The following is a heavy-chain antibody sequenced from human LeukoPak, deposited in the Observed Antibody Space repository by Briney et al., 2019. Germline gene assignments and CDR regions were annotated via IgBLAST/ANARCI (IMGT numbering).Heavy chain of an antibody. D-gene: IGHD2-15*01. CDR1: GFTFSNYG. J-gene: IGHJ4*02. CDR3: AKDQRILD. CDR2: IWYDGRQN. Sequence: QPGRSLRLSCAACGFTFSNYGMHWVRQAPGKGLEWVRVIWYDGRQNYYADSVTGRFTSCRDNCKNTLYLQMNSLRGEDTAVYYCAKDQRILDWGQGTLVTVSS. V-gene: IGHV3-33*06.